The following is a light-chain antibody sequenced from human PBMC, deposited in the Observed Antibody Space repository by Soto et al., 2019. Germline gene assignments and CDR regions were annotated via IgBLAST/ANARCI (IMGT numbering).Light chain of an antibody. CDR2: EVS. CDR3: SSFTSAYTFV. J-gene: IGLJ1*01. V-gene: IGLV2-14*01. Sequence: QSVLTQPASVSGSAGQSIAISCTGTSSDVGGYNYVSWYQQHPGKAPKLLLSEVSKRPSGVSDRFSGSKSGNTASPTISGLQTQDEADYYCSSFTSAYTFVFGTGTKVTVL. CDR1: SSDVGGYNY.